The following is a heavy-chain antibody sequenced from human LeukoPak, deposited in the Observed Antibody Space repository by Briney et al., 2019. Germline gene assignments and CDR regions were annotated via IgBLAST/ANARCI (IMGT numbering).Heavy chain of an antibody. Sequence: ASVKVSCKASGYTFTTYHINWVRQATGQGLEWMGWMNPNTGNTGYAQKFQGRVTMTRDTSISTAYMELSSLGSEDTAVYYCARGSRMGRGVDGDYWGQGTLVTVPS. CDR3: ARGSRMGRGVDGDY. D-gene: IGHD3-10*01. J-gene: IGHJ4*02. CDR1: GYTFTTYH. CDR2: MNPNTGNT. V-gene: IGHV1-8*01.